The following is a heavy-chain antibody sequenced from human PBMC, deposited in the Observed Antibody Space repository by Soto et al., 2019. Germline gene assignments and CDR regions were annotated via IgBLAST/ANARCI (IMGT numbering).Heavy chain of an antibody. CDR2: IIPILDIT. J-gene: IGHJ6*02. CDR1: GVTFNSYT. Sequence: QVQLVQSGAEVRKPGSSVKVSCKASGVTFNSYTFSWVRQAPGQGLEWMGRIIPILDITYYAQKFQGRVTITADRSTSTAYMQLSNLRSEDTAVYYCERAGGDYNYHGMGVWGQGTTVTVSS. CDR3: ERAGGDYNYHGMGV. D-gene: IGHD3-16*01. V-gene: IGHV1-69*02.